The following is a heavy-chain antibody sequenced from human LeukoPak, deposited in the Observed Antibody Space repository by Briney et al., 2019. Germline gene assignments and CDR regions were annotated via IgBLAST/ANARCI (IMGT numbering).Heavy chain of an antibody. Sequence: GGSLRLSCAASGFTFSSYAMSWVRQAPGKGLEWVSAISGSGGSTYYADSVKGRSTISRDNSKNTLYLQMNSLRAEDTAVYYCAKDRVRWLQLFYFDYWGQGTLVTVFS. D-gene: IGHD5-24*01. V-gene: IGHV3-23*01. J-gene: IGHJ4*02. CDR1: GFTFSSYA. CDR3: AKDRVRWLQLFYFDY. CDR2: ISGSGGST.